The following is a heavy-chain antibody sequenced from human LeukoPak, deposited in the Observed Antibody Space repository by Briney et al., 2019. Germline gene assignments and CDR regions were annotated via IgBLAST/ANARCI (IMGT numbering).Heavy chain of an antibody. D-gene: IGHD1-20*01. V-gene: IGHV3-11*01. CDR3: ARRRYNWNAIDY. J-gene: IGHJ4*02. CDR1: GFTFNNVW. CDR2: ISSSGSTI. Sequence: GGSLRLSCAASGFTFNNVWMSWGRQAPGKGLEWVSYISSSGSTIYYADSVKGRFTISRDNAKNSLYLQMNSLRAEDTAVYYCARRRYNWNAIDYWGQGTLVTVSS.